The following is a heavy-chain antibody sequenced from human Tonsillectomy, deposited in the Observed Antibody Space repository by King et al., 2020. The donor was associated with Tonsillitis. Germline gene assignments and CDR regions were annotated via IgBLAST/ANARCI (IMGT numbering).Heavy chain of an antibody. V-gene: IGHV3-9*01. CDR2: ISWNSGSI. CDR3: AKSLHYSGYEPAGGYFDY. D-gene: IGHD5-12*01. CDR1: GITLYDYA. J-gene: IGHJ4*02. Sequence: EVQLVESGGGLVQPGGSLRLSCAASGITLYDYAMHWVRQAPGKGLEWVSGISWNSGSIGYADSVKGRVTISRDNAKNSLYLHMNSLRTEDTAFYYCAKSLHYSGYEPAGGYFDYWGQGTLVTVSS.